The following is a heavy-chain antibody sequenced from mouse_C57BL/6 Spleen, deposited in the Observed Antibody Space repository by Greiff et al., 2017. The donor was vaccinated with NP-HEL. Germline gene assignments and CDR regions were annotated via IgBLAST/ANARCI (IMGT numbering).Heavy chain of an antibody. CDR3: GGGSFYAMDY. CDR2: ISSGSSTI. V-gene: IGHV5-17*01. Sequence: VQLQQSGGGLVKPGGSLKLSCAASGFTFSDYGMHWVRQAPEKGLEWVAYISSGSSTIYYADTVKGRFTISRDNAKNTLFLQMTSLRSEDTAMYYCGGGSFYAMDYWGQGTSVTVSS. CDR1: GFTFSDYG. J-gene: IGHJ4*01.